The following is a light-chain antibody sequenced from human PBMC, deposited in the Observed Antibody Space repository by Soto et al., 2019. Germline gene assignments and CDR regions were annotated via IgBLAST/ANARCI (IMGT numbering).Light chain of an antibody. CDR3: QSYDSTLSGSEVV. CDR2: GNN. V-gene: IGLV1-40*01. Sequence: QYVLTQPPSVYGAPGQRVTISCTGSSSNIGSGYDVHWYQQLPGTAPKLLIYGNNNRPSGVPDRFSGSKSGTSASLAITGLQGEDEAEYYCQSYDSTLSGSEVVFGGGTQLTVL. CDR1: SSNIGSGYD. J-gene: IGLJ2*01.